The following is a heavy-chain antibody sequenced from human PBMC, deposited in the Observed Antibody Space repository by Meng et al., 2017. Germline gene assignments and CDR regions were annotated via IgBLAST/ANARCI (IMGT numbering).Heavy chain of an antibody. CDR1: GGSINSGNYY. V-gene: IGHV4-61*02. Sequence: LRLSCSVSGGSINSGNYYCSWIRQPAGKGLEWIGRIYTSGSTNYNPSLESRVTMSLDTSKNQFSLKLSSVTAADTAVYYCARIPPPYYYDHSGGFDYWSQGTLVTVSS. J-gene: IGHJ4*02. CDR2: IYTSGST. D-gene: IGHD3-22*01. CDR3: ARIPPPYYYDHSGGFDY.